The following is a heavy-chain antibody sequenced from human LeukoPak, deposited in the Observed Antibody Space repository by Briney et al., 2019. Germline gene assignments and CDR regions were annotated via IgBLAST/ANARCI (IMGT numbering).Heavy chain of an antibody. D-gene: IGHD2-2*01. CDR3: ARAGPVVPAAIDVWFDP. J-gene: IGHJ5*02. V-gene: IGHV3-21*01. CDR2: ISSSSSYI. Sequence: GGSLRLSCAASGFTFSCYSMNWVRQAPGKGLEWVSSISSSSSYIYYADSVKGRFTISRDNAKNSLYLQMNSLRAEDTAVYYCARAGPVVPAAIDVWFDPWGQGTLVTVSS. CDR1: GFTFSCYS.